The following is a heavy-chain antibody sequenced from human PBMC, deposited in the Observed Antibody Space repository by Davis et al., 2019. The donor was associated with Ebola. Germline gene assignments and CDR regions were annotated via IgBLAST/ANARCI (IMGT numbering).Heavy chain of an antibody. Sequence: GESLKISCAASGFIFSTYGMHWVRQAPGKGLDWVAVISSDGSTKYYADSVKGRFTVSRDNSKNTLYLQMNSLRPEDTAVYYCATDRNWDFDYWGQGTLVTVSS. CDR3: ATDRNWDFDY. V-gene: IGHV3-30*03. J-gene: IGHJ4*02. CDR1: GFIFSTYG. D-gene: IGHD7-27*01. CDR2: ISSDGSTK.